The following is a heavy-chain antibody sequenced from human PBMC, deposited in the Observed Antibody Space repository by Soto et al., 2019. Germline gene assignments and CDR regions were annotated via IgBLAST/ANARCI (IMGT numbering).Heavy chain of an antibody. J-gene: IGHJ5*02. CDR2: IIPAFGAA. D-gene: IGHD3-10*01. V-gene: IGHV1-69*13. CDR1: GGSFNNYA. CDR3: TTSFYYGTGNYYNFDP. Sequence: ASVKVSCKSSGGSFNNYAISWVRQAPGQGLEWMGGIIPAFGAATYAQRFQGRVRITADEPTTTAFMELNSLNPEDTAVFYCTTSFYYGTGNYYNFDPWGQGTLVTVSS.